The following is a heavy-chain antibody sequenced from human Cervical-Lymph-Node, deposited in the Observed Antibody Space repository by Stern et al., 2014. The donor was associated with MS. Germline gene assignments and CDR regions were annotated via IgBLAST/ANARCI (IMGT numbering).Heavy chain of an antibody. D-gene: IGHD1-1*01. J-gene: IGHJ6*04. CDR3: AREVGSLAMDV. Sequence: VQLVESGAEVKKPGSSVKVSCKASGDTFTAYAISWVRQAPGQGPAWMGGITPICGSADYAQKFQGRLTITADRSTSTAYMDLSSLTSEDTAVYYCAREVGSLAMDVWGKGTTVIVSS. CDR1: GDTFTAYA. V-gene: IGHV1-69*06. CDR2: ITPICGSA.